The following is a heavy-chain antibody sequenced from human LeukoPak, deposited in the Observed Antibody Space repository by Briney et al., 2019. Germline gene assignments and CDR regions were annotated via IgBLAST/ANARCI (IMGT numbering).Heavy chain of an antibody. D-gene: IGHD5-18*01. CDR3: ARVDTAMHWFY. CDR2: ISSRSSYI. Sequence: GVSLRLSCAASGFTFSSYSMNWVRQAPGKGLEWVSSISSRSSYIYYADSVKGRFTISRDNAKNSLYLQMNSLRAEDTAVYYCARVDTAMHWFYWGQGTLVTVSS. CDR1: GFTFSSYS. J-gene: IGHJ4*02. V-gene: IGHV3-21*01.